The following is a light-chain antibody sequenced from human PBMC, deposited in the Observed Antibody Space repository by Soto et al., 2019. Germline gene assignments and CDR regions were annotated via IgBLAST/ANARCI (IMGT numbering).Light chain of an antibody. J-gene: IGKJ1*01. CDR2: MGS. V-gene: IGKV2-28*01. Sequence: DLVVTQSPLSLSVTPGEPASISCRSSQSLLHSNGYYYLDWYLQKPGQSPQPLIYMGSNRASGVPDRFSGSGSGADFTLNVSRVEAEDVGVYYCMQTLQTRTFGQGTKVEIK. CDR1: QSLLHSNGYYY. CDR3: MQTLQTRT.